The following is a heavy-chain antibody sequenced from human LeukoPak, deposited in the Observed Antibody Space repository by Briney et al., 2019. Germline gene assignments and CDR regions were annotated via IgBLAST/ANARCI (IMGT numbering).Heavy chain of an antibody. Sequence: SQTLSLTCTVSGGSISSGGYYWSWIRQPPGKGLEWIGYIYHSGSTNYNPSLKSRVTISVDTSKNQFSLKLSSVTAADTAVFYCARVSIVVAGPDYWGQGTLVTVSS. CDR1: GGSISSGGYY. J-gene: IGHJ4*02. CDR2: IYHSGST. V-gene: IGHV4-30-2*05. D-gene: IGHD6-19*01. CDR3: ARVSIVVAGPDY.